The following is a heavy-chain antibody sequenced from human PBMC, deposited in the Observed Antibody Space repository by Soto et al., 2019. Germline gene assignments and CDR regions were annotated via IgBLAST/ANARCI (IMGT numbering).Heavy chain of an antibody. CDR2: INHSGST. J-gene: IGHJ4*02. CDR1: GGSFSGYY. CDR3: ARGYSSGGSCYWGY. Sequence: QVQLQQWGAGLLKPSETLSLTCAVYGGSFSGYYWSWIRQPPGKGLEWIGEINHSGSTNYNPSLKSRVTTSVDTSKNQLTLKPSAVTAADTAVYYCARGYSSGGSCYWGYWGQGNLVTVSS. V-gene: IGHV4-34*01. D-gene: IGHD2-15*01.